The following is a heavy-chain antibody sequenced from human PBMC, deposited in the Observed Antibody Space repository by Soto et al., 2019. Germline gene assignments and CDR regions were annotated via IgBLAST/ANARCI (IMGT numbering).Heavy chain of an antibody. D-gene: IGHD2-8*01. Sequence: VQLLESGGGLVQPGGSLRLSCAASGFSFSIYAMSWVRQAPGKGLEWIGEINHSGSTNYNPSLKSRVTISVDTSKNQFSLKLSSVTAADTAVYYCARAPPYCTNGVCYREDYYYGMDVWGQGTTVTVSS. CDR3: ARAPPYCTNGVCYREDYYYGMDV. CDR1: GFSFSIYA. CDR2: INHSGST. V-gene: IGHV4-34*01. J-gene: IGHJ6*02.